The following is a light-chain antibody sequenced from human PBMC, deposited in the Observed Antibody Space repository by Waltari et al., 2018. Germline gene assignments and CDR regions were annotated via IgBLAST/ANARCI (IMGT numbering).Light chain of an antibody. J-gene: IGKJ1*01. V-gene: IGKV1-39*01. CDR3: QQTYSTPPT. CDR2: AAS. CDR1: QSINTY. Sequence: DIQMTQSPASLSASVGDRVTITCRASQSINTYLNWYQQKPEKAPKLLIYAASSLQSGVPPRFTGSGSGTEFSLTSSSLQPEDFATYYCQQTYSTPPTFGQGTNVEIK.